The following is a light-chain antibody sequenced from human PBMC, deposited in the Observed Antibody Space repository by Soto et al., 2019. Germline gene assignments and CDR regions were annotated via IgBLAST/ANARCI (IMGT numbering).Light chain of an antibody. J-gene: IGLJ3*02. CDR3: NSYAGSNNWV. CDR2: EVS. Sequence: QSALTQPASVSGSPGQSITISCTGTSSDVGGYNYVSWYQQHPGKAPKLMIYEVSTRPSGVPDRFSGSKSGNTASLTVSGLQAEDEADYYCNSYAGSNNWVFGGGTQLTVL. V-gene: IGLV2-8*01. CDR1: SSDVGGYNY.